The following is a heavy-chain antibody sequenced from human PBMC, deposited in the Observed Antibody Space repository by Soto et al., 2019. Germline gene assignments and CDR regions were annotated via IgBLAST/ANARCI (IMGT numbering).Heavy chain of an antibody. CDR2: IYPGDSDT. Sequence: ESRRISCKGSGYSFTIYWIGWVRRIAGEGLEWMGIIYPGDSDTIYSPSFQGQVTFSADKSTSTAYLQWSSLKASDTAMYYCARQGSNGAYYYYGMDVWGQGTTVTVSS. CDR1: GYSFTIYW. J-gene: IGHJ6*02. CDR3: ARQGSNGAYYYYGMDV. V-gene: IGHV5-51*01. D-gene: IGHD2-8*01.